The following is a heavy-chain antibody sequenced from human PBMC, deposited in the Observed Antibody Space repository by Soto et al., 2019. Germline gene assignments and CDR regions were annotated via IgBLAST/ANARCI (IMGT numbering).Heavy chain of an antibody. CDR3: ARQAPRGYTYAKYYFEY. CDR1: GYKFTSNW. D-gene: IGHD5-18*01. Sequence: GESLKIACQASGYKFTSNWLSWVRQVPGKGLEWVGRIDPSDSYTKYSPSFQGRVTITTDKSISTVYLQWDSLQASDTAMYYCARQAPRGYTYAKYYFEYWGQGTLVTVSS. V-gene: IGHV5-10-1*01. CDR2: IDPSDSYT. J-gene: IGHJ4*02.